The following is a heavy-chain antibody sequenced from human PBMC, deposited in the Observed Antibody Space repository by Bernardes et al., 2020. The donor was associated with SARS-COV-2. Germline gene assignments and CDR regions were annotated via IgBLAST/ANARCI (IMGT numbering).Heavy chain of an antibody. Sequence: SETLSLTCTVSGGSISSSSYYWGWIRQPPGKGLEWIGSIYYSGSTYYNPSLKSRVTISVDTSKNQFSLKLSSVTAADTAVYYCARLNARHFRGYSSSSVIGNYWGQGTLVTVSS. D-gene: IGHD6-6*01. V-gene: IGHV4-39*01. CDR1: GGSISSSSYY. CDR3: ARLNARHFRGYSSSSVIGNY. J-gene: IGHJ4*02. CDR2: IYYSGST.